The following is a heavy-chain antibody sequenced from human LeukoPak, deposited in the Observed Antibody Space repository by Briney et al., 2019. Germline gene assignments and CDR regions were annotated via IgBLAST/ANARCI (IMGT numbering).Heavy chain of an antibody. D-gene: IGHD3-9*01. Sequence: GGSLRLSCAASGFIFSSYSMNWVRQAPGKGLEWVSYISSSGTTIYYADSVKGRFAISRDNAKNSLYLQMNSLRAEDTAVYYCARGLELRYFDWLLSGAYWGQGTLVTVSS. CDR2: ISSSGTTI. CDR3: ARGLELRYFDWLLSGAY. V-gene: IGHV3-48*04. J-gene: IGHJ4*02. CDR1: GFIFSSYS.